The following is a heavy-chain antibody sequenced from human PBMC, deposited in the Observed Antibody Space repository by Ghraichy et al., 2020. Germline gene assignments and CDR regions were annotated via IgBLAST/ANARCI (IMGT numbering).Heavy chain of an antibody. CDR3: AKRGAVAGLFDY. J-gene: IGHJ4*02. CDR1: GGSISSGGYY. D-gene: IGHD6-19*01. CDR2: IYYSGST. Sequence: SETLSLTCSVSGGSISSGGYYWSWIRQRPGKGLEWIGYIYYSGSTYYNPSLKSRVTISMDTSKNQFSLKLSSVTAADTAAYYCAKRGAVAGLFDYWGQGTLVTVSS. V-gene: IGHV4-31*03.